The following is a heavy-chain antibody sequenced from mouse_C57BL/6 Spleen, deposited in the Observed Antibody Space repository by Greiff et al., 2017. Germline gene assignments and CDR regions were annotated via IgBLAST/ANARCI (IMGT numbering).Heavy chain of an antibody. CDR2: ISYDGSN. J-gene: IGHJ2*01. CDR1: GYSITSGYY. V-gene: IGHV3-6*01. D-gene: IGHD1-1*02. Sequence: EVKLMESGPGLVKPSQSLSLTCSVTGYSITSGYYWNWIRQFPGNKLEWMGYISYDGSNNYNPSLKNRISITRDTSKNQFFLKLNSVTTEDTATYYCAREEVGRYYFDYWGQGTTLTVSS. CDR3: AREEVGRYYFDY.